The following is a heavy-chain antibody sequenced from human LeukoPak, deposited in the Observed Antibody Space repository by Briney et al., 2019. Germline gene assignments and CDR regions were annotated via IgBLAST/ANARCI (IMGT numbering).Heavy chain of an antibody. Sequence: ASVKVSCKASGYTFTGYYMHWVRQAPGQGLEWMGWINPNSGGTNYAQKFQGRVTMTRDTSISTAYMELSRLRSDDTAVYYCARDRITIFGVVIEGPGYYYGMDVWGQGTTVTVSS. V-gene: IGHV1-2*02. CDR2: INPNSGGT. CDR3: ARDRITIFGVVIEGPGYYYGMDV. D-gene: IGHD3-3*01. J-gene: IGHJ6*02. CDR1: GYTFTGYY.